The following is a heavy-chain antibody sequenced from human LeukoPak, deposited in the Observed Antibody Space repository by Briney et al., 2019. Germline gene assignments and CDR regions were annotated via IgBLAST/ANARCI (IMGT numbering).Heavy chain of an antibody. J-gene: IGHJ6*03. D-gene: IGHD1-20*01. CDR3: ARVTVYNWTSYYYYYYMDV. CDR2: IYYSGST. CDR1: GGSISSYY. V-gene: IGHV4-59*01. Sequence: SETLSLACTVSGGSISSYYWSWNRQPPGKGLEWIGYIYYSGSTNYNPSLKSRVTISVDTSKNQFSLKLTSVTAADTAVYYCARVTVYNWTSYYYYYYMDVWGKGTTVTVSS.